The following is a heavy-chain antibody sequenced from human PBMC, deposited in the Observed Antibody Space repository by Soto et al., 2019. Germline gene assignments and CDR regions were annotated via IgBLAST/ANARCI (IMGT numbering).Heavy chain of an antibody. D-gene: IGHD3-3*01. Sequence: PGGSLRLSCAASGFTFSSDSMNWVRQAPGKGLEWVSYISSSSSTIYYADSVKGRFTISRDNAKNSLYLQMNSLRDEDTAVYYCARAYYDFWSGYYVRPYYYYGMDVWGQGTTVTVSS. V-gene: IGHV3-48*02. J-gene: IGHJ6*02. CDR1: GFTFSSDS. CDR2: ISSSSSTI. CDR3: ARAYYDFWSGYYVRPYYYYGMDV.